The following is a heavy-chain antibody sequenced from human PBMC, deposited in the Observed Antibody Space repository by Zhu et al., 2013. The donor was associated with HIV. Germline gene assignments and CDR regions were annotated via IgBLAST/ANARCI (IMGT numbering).Heavy chain of an antibody. CDR1: EDTFRTYG. CDR2: IIPMFGTA. V-gene: IGHV1-69*01. Sequence: QVHLLQSGAEVKTLGASVKVSCKASEDTFRTYGLNWVRQAPGQGLEWMGGIIPMFGTANYAQKFQGRVTITADESTSTAYMELSSLRSEDTALFYCARELISGTQVWGYWGQGTLVTVSS. CDR3: ARELISGTQVWGY. D-gene: IGHD3-10*01. J-gene: IGHJ4*02.